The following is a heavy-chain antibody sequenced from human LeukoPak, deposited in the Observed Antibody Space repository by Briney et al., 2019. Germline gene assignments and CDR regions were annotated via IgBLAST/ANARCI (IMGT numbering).Heavy chain of an antibody. CDR3: ANGLQDGGSYDDY. Sequence: PGGSLRLSCAASGFTFSSYGMHWVRQAPGKGLEWVAFIRYDGSNKYYADSVKGRFTISRDNSKNTLYLQMNSLRAEDTAVYYCANGLQDGGSYDDYWGQGTLVTVSS. J-gene: IGHJ4*02. V-gene: IGHV3-30*02. D-gene: IGHD1-26*01. CDR2: IRYDGSNK. CDR1: GFTFSSYG.